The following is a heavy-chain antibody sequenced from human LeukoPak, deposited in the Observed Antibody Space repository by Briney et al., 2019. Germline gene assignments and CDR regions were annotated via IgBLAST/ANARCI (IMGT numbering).Heavy chain of an antibody. J-gene: IGHJ4*02. Sequence: PGGSLRLSCAASGFTFSSYGMHWVRQAPGKGLEWVAVISYDGSNKYYADSVKGRFTISRDNSKNTLYLQMNSLRAEDTAVYYCAKGMAGSYYNKVFDYWGQGTLVTVSS. CDR3: AKGMAGSYYNKVFDY. D-gene: IGHD3-10*01. CDR2: ISYDGSNK. CDR1: GFTFSSYG. V-gene: IGHV3-30*18.